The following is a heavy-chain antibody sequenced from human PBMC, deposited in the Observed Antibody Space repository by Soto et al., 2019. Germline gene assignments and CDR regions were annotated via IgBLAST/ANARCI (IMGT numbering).Heavy chain of an antibody. CDR2: ISYDGSNK. CDR1: GFTFSSYA. Sequence: QVQLVESGGGVVQPGRSLRLSCAASGFTFSSYALHWVRQAPGKGLEWVALISYDGSNKYYADSAKGRFTISRDNSKNTLSLQLNSLRAEDTAVDYCVRDKRDLRLLEWSYFFDYWGQGTLVTVSS. D-gene: IGHD3-3*01. J-gene: IGHJ4*02. CDR3: VRDKRDLRLLEWSYFFDY. V-gene: IGHV3-30-3*01.